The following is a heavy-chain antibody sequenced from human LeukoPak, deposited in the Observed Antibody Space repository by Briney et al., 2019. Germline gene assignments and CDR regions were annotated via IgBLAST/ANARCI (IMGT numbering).Heavy chain of an antibody. CDR2: IYTGGAT. Sequence: GGSLRLSCAASGFTVNSNYMSWVRQAPGKGLEWVSVIYTGGATYYADSVKDRFTISRDSSKNTLYLQMNSLRAEDTAVYYCAKDDLATIAPYYFDYWGQGTLVTVSS. V-gene: IGHV3-66*01. J-gene: IGHJ4*02. CDR3: AKDDLATIAPYYFDY. CDR1: GFTVNSNY. D-gene: IGHD5-12*01.